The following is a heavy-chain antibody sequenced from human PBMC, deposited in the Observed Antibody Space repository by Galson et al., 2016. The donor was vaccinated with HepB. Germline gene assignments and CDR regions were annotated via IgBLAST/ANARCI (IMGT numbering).Heavy chain of an antibody. D-gene: IGHD3-10*01. CDR3: TTGPIIALWFADKEDL. Sequence: SLRLSCAASGFTFSAASMSWVRQAPGKGLEWVGRIKKNSDAVTTAYSIPVNDRFTISRDDSKNMLYLHMNSLKTEDTAVYYCTTGPIIALWFADKEDLWGHGTLVTVSS. V-gene: IGHV3-15*01. J-gene: IGHJ5*02. CDR1: GFTFSAAS. CDR2: IKKNSDAVTT.